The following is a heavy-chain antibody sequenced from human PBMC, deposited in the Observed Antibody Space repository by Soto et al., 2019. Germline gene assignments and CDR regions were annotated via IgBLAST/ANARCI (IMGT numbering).Heavy chain of an antibody. CDR2: IYYSGST. J-gene: IGHJ6*02. Sequence: SETLSLTCTVSGGSISSSSYYWGWIRQPPGKGLEWIGSIYYSGSTYYNPSLKSRVTISVDTSKNQFSLKLSSVTAADTAVYYCARQNVGGEYGMDVWGQGTTVTVSS. CDR1: GGSISSSSYY. CDR3: ARQNVGGEYGMDV. D-gene: IGHD6-25*01. V-gene: IGHV4-39*01.